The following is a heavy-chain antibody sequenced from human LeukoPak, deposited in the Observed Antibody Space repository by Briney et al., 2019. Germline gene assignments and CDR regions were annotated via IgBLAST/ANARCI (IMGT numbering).Heavy chain of an antibody. CDR2: ISYDGSNK. CDR3: AKENGYYYDSSVLLGY. V-gene: IGHV3-30-3*01. Sequence: PGGSLRLSCAASGFTFSSYAMHWVRQAPGKGLEWVAVISYDGSNKYYADSVEGRFTISRDNSKNTLYLQMNSLRAEDTAVYYCAKENGYYYDSSVLLGYWGQGTLVTVSS. J-gene: IGHJ4*02. CDR1: GFTFSSYA. D-gene: IGHD3-22*01.